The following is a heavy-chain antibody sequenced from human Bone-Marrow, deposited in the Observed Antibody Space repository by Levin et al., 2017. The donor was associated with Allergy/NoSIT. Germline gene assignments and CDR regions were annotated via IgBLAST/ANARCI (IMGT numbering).Heavy chain of an antibody. CDR1: GYTFTDYY. D-gene: IGHD1-26*01. V-gene: IGHV1-2*06. Sequence: GASVKVSCKASGYTFTDYYMHWLRQAPGQGIEWMGRINPNSGGTNYAQKFQGRITMTRDTSSSTFYLELSGLRSDDAAIYYCARDKPGIVGNSEAFDIWGQGTMVTVSS. CDR3: ARDKPGIVGNSEAFDI. CDR2: INPNSGGT. J-gene: IGHJ3*02.